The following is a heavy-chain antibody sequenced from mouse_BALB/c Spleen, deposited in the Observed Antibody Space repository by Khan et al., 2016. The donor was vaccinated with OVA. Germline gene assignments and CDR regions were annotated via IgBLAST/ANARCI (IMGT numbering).Heavy chain of an antibody. Sequence: VQLQESGAALAKPGASVKMSCKASGYTFSTYWMHWVKQRPGQGLEWIGYINPTSGYTDYNEKFKDKATLSADKSSSTAYMQLSRLTSEDSAVYYCTRDRIDYRGQGTTLTVSS. J-gene: IGHJ2*01. CDR2: INPTSGYT. CDR1: GYTFSTYW. V-gene: IGHV1-7*01. CDR3: TRDRIDY.